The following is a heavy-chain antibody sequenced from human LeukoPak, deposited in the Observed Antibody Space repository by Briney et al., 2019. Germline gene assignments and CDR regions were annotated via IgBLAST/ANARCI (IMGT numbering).Heavy chain of an antibody. V-gene: IGHV3-21*01. CDR1: GFTVSSNY. J-gene: IGHJ3*02. CDR3: ARLLGEQSAFDI. D-gene: IGHD3-10*01. Sequence: GGSLRLSCAASGFTVSSNYMSWVRQAPGRGLEWVSSISSSSSYIYYADSVKGRFTISRDNAKNSLYLQMNSLRAEDTAVYYCARLLGEQSAFDIWGQGTMVTVSS. CDR2: ISSSSSYI.